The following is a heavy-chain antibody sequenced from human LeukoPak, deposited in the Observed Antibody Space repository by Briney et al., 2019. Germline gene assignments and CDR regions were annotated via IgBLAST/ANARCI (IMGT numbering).Heavy chain of an antibody. CDR1: GFTFSSYG. CDR2: IRYDGSNK. Sequence: HPGGSLRLSCAASGFTFSSYGIHWVRQAPGKGLEWVAFIRYDGSNKYYADSVKGRFTISRDNSKNTLYLQMNSLRAEDTAVYYCAKDVLDCSSTTCYGGDYFYYYMDVWGKGTTVTISS. V-gene: IGHV3-30*02. J-gene: IGHJ6*03. D-gene: IGHD2-2*01. CDR3: AKDVLDCSSTTCYGGDYFYYYMDV.